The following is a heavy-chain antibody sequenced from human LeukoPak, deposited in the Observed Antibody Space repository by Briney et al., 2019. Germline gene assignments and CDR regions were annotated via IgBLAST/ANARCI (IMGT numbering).Heavy chain of an antibody. CDR1: GYTFTGYY. CDR3: ARGYFPYYDFWSGYSSWFDP. J-gene: IGHJ5*02. D-gene: IGHD3-3*01. CDR2: INLSGGST. V-gene: IGHV1-46*01. Sequence: ASVEVSCKASGYTFTGYYMHWVRQAPGQGLEWMGIINLSGGSTSYAQKFQGRVTMTRDMSTSTVYMELSSLRSEDTAVYYCARGYFPYYDFWSGYSSWFDPWGQGTLVTVSS.